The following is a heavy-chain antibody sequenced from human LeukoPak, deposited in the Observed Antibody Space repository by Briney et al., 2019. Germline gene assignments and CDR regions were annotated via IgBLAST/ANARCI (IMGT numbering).Heavy chain of an antibody. Sequence: GGSLRLSCTASGFTFSSYTMSWVRQAPGKGLKWVSTITTGGPNTFYADSVKGRFTVSRDDSKNTVYLQMNSLRAEDPAVYYYAKDGGLWVSAHWGDSWGRGTLVTVSS. CDR2: ITTGGPNT. J-gene: IGHJ4*02. CDR3: AKDGGLWVSAHWGDS. CDR1: GFTFSSYT. V-gene: IGHV3-23*01. D-gene: IGHD7-27*01.